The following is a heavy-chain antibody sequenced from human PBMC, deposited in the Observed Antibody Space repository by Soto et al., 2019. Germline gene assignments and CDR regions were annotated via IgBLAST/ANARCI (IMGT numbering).Heavy chain of an antibody. CDR2: INPNSGGT. D-gene: IGHD3-3*01. CDR3: ARGGGWTIFGVGRMDV. V-gene: IGHV1-2*04. CDR1: GYTFTGYY. Sequence: ASVKVSCKASGYTFTGYYMHWVRQAPGQGLEWMGWINPNSGGTNYAQKFQGWVTMTRDTSISTAYMELSRLRSDDTAVYYCARGGGWTIFGVGRMDVWGQGTKVTVYS. J-gene: IGHJ6*02.